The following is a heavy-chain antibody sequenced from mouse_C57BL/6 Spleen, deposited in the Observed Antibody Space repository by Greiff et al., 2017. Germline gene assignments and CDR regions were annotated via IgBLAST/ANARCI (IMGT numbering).Heavy chain of an antibody. D-gene: IGHD2-4*01. V-gene: IGHV1-55*01. CDR1: GYTFTSYW. J-gene: IGHJ3*01. CDR3: AKEGVYDYPFAY. Sequence: QVHVKQPGAELVKPGASVKMSCKASGYTFTSYWITWVKQRPGQGLEWIGDIYPGSGSTNYNEKFKSKATLTVDTSSSTAYMQLSSLTSEDSAVYYCAKEGVYDYPFAYWGQGTLVTVSA. CDR2: IYPGSGST.